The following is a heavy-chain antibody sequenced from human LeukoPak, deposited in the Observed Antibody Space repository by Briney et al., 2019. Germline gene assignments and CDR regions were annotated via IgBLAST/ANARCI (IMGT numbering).Heavy chain of an antibody. CDR1: GFTFSSYW. J-gene: IGHJ6*03. Sequence: GSLRLSCAASGFTFSSYWMSWVRQAPGKGLGWIGEIYHSGSTNYNPSLKSRVTISVDKSKNQFSLNLSSVTAADTAVYYCAKDGFERGDDTDYMDVWGKGTTVTVSS. D-gene: IGHD3-22*01. CDR3: AKDGFERGDDTDYMDV. V-gene: IGHV4-4*02. CDR2: IYHSGST.